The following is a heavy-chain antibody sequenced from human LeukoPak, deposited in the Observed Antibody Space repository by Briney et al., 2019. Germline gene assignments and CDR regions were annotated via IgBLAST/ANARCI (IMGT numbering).Heavy chain of an antibody. CDR3: ARGENFYRR. D-gene: IGHD2/OR15-2a*01. V-gene: IGHV3-7*01. J-gene: IGHJ4*02. CDR1: GFTFSSYW. Sequence: PGGSLRLSCAASGFTFSSYWMRWVRQAPGKGLEWVAYINQIGTDKYYVDSVRGRFTISRDNAKNSLFLQMNSLRVEDTAVYYCARGENFYRRWGQGTLVTVSS. CDR2: INQIGTDK.